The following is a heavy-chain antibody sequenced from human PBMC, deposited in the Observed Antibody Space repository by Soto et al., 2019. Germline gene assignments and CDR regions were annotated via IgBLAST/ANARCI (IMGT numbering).Heavy chain of an antibody. D-gene: IGHD3-22*01. J-gene: IGHJ4*02. V-gene: IGHV3-30*18. CDR3: AKDITMIVVVITTSGFDY. CDR1: GFTFSSYG. CDR2: ISYDGSNK. Sequence: GGSLRLSCAASGFTFSSYGMHWVRQAPGKGLEWVAVISYDGSNKYYADSVNGRFTISRDNSKNTLYLQMNSLRAEDTAVYYCAKDITMIVVVITTSGFDYWGQGTLVTVSS.